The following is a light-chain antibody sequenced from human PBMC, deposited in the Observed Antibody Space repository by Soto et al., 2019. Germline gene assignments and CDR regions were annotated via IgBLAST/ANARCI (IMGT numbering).Light chain of an antibody. CDR3: AAWDDSLNGPV. V-gene: IGLV1-36*01. CDR1: SSNIGNNA. J-gene: IGLJ3*02. Sequence: QSVLTQPPSVSAAPRQGVTISCSGSSSNIGNNAANWYQQVQGKAPRLLIHFDDRVPSGISDRFSGSKSGTSASLAISGLQSEDEADYYCAAWDDSLNGPVFGGGTKLTVL. CDR2: FDD.